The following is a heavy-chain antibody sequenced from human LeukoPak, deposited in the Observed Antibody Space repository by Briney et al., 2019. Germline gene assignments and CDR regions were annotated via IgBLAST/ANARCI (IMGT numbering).Heavy chain of an antibody. J-gene: IGHJ4*02. D-gene: IGHD3-22*01. CDR1: GFTFSSYW. V-gene: IGHV3-30*18. CDR3: AKVRGNVGSSYFPDY. Sequence: GGSLRLSCAASGFTFSSYWMHWVRQAPGKGLEWVAVILYDGSNRQYADSVKGRFTISRDNSKNTLYLQMNSLRVEDTAVYYCAKVRGNVGSSYFPDYWGQGTLVTVTS. CDR2: ILYDGSNR.